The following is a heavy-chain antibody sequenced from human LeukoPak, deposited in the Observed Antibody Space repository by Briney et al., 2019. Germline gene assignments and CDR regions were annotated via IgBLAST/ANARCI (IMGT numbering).Heavy chain of an antibody. V-gene: IGHV3-15*01. J-gene: IGHJ4*02. CDR2: IKTKTDGGTT. CDR3: TTPAGFHLVY. Sequence: GGSLRLSCAASGFTFSNAWMSWVRQAPGKGLEWVGRIKTKTDGGTTDYAAPVKGRFTISRDDSKTALYLQMNSLKTEDTAVYYCTTPAGFHLVYWGQGTLVTVS. D-gene: IGHD2-15*01. CDR1: GFTFSNAW.